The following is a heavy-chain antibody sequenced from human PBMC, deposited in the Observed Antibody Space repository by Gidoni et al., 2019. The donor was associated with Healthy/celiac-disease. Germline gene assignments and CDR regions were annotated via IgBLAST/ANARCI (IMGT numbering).Heavy chain of an antibody. D-gene: IGHD6-13*01. CDR3: AREGIGIATNWFDP. V-gene: IGHV4-59*01. CDR2: ST. J-gene: IGHJ5*02. Sequence: STNYNPSLKSRVTISVDTSKNQFPLKLSSVTAADTAVYYCAREGIGIATNWFDPWGQGTLVTVSS.